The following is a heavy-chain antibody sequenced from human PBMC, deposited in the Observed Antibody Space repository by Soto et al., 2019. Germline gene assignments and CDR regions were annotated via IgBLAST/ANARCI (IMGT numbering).Heavy chain of an antibody. Sequence: PGESLKISCKGSGYSFTSYWIGWVRQMPGKGLEWMGIIYPGDSDTRYSPSFQGQVTISADKSISTACLQWSSLKASDTAMYYCARHKTRITIFGVAPRYYFDYWGQGTLVTVSS. CDR3: ARHKTRITIFGVAPRYYFDY. D-gene: IGHD3-3*01. CDR1: GYSFTSYW. J-gene: IGHJ4*02. CDR2: IYPGDSDT. V-gene: IGHV5-51*01.